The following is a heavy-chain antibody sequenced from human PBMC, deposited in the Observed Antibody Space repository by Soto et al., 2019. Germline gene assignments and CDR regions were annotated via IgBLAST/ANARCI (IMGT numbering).Heavy chain of an antibody. J-gene: IGHJ6*02. CDR1: GGSISSSSYY. CDR2: IYYSGST. V-gene: IGHV4-39*01. Sequence: SETLSLTCTVSGGSISSSSYYWGWIRQPPGKGLEWTGSIYYSGSTYYNPSLKSRVTISVDTSKNQFSLKLNSVTAADPDVYYCARHSPYFIGTSCYAVYYSVMDVWGQGTTVTVSS. CDR3: ARHSPYFIGTSCYAVYYSVMDV. D-gene: IGHD2-2*01.